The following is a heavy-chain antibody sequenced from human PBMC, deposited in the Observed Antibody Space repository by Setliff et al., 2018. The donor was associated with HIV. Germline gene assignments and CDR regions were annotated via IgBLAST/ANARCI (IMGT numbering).Heavy chain of an antibody. CDR3: ARDSEWGSYIFWTFDI. CDR2: ISAYNGNT. CDR1: GYTFTSYG. V-gene: IGHV1-18*01. J-gene: IGHJ3*02. Sequence: ASVKVSCKASGYTFTSYGISWVRQAPGQGLEWMGWISAYNGNTNYAQKLQGRVTMTTDTSTSTADMELRSLRSDDTAVYYCARDSEWGSYIFWTFDIWGQGTMVTVSS. D-gene: IGHD1-26*01.